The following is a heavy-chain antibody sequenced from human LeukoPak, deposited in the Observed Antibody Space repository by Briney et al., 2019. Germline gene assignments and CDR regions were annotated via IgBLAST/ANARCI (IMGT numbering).Heavy chain of an antibody. CDR3: ARGYYDFWSGPNPSYYYYYGMDV. Sequence: ASVNVSCKASGGTFSSYAISWVRQAPGQGLEWMGGIIPIFGTANYAQKFQGRVTITADESTITAYMELSSLRSEDTAVYYCARGYYDFWSGPNPSYYYYYGMDVWGQGTTVTVSS. J-gene: IGHJ6*02. V-gene: IGHV1-69*01. CDR1: GGTFSSYA. D-gene: IGHD3-3*01. CDR2: IIPIFGTA.